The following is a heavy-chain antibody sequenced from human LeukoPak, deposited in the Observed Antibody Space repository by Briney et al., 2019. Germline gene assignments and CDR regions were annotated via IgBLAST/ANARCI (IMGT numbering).Heavy chain of an antibody. J-gene: IGHJ4*02. D-gene: IGHD4-11*01. CDR3: ARDGSRSNYVGGVSY. CDR1: GFTFSSYS. V-gene: IGHV3-21*01. CDR2: ISSSSSLI. Sequence: GGSLRLSCAASGFTFSSYSMNWVRQAPGKGLEWVSSISSSSSLIYYADSVKGRFTISRDNATNSLYLQMNSLRVEDTAVYYCARDGSRSNYVGGVSYWGQGTLVTVSS.